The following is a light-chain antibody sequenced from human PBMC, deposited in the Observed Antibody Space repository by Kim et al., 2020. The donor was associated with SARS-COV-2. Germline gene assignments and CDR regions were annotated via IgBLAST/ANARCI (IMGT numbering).Light chain of an antibody. J-gene: IGLJ2*01. CDR1: SSDVGGSNF. CDR2: DVS. CDR3: CSYEGNYASS. Sequence: QSALTQPRSVSGSPGQSVTISCTGTSSDVGGSNFVSWYQLHPGRAPKLMIYDVSRRPSGVPDRFFGSKSGNTASLTISGLQAEDEADYYCCSYEGNYASSFGGGTQLTVL. V-gene: IGLV2-11*02.